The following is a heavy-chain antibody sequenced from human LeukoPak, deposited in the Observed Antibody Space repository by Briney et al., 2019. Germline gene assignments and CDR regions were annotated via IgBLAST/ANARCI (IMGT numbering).Heavy chain of an antibody. CDR1: GGSFSGYY. CDR3: ARVSHLTGSSIEYYFDY. CDR2: INHSGST. D-gene: IGHD6-13*01. V-gene: IGHV4-34*01. J-gene: IGHJ4*02. Sequence: SETLSLTCAVYGGSFSGYYWSWIRQPPGEGLEWIGEINHSGSTNYNPSLKSRVTISVDTSKNQFSLKLSSVTAADTAVYYCARVSHLTGSSIEYYFDYWGQGTLVTVSS.